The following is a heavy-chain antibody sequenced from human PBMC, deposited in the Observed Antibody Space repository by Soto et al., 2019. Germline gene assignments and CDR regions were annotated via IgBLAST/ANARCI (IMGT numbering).Heavy chain of an antibody. CDR1: GFTFSSYA. CDR2: ISGIGGST. V-gene: IGHV3-23*01. D-gene: IGHD7-27*01. CDR3: ARHLPLGRALRDWFDP. Sequence: EVQLLESGGGLVQPGGSLRLSFAASGFTFSSYAMTWVRQAPGKGLEWASAISGIGGSTYYADSVKGRCTISRDNSKNTLYRQMNSLRAEDTALYYCARHLPLGRALRDWFDPWGQGTLVTVSS. J-gene: IGHJ5*02.